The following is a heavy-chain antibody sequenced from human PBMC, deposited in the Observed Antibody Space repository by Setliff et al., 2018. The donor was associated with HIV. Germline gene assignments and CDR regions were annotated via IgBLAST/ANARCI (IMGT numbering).Heavy chain of an antibody. Sequence: GASVKVSCKASGGTFSNYMIIWVRQAPGQGLEWMGWISAYNGKTEYAQNFQGRVTMTTDISTSTAWTSTSTAYMELRSLRSDDTAVYYCASCMAGHYYYYMDVWGKGTTVTVSS. V-gene: IGHV1-18*01. D-gene: IGHD6-19*01. CDR1: GGTFSNYM. CDR2: ISAYNGKT. CDR3: ASCMAGHYYYYMDV. J-gene: IGHJ6*03.